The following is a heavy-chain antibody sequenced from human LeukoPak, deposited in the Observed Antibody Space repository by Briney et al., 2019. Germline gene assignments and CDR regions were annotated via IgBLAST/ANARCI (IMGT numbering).Heavy chain of an antibody. CDR3: ARGTHRTFGGEEVGDFDS. D-gene: IGHD3-16*01. CDR1: GFTFSSYG. CDR2: IWYDGSNK. V-gene: IGHV3-33*01. Sequence: PGGPLRLSCAASGFTFSSYGMHWVRQAPGKGLEWVADIWYDGSNKYYADSVKGLFTISRDNSKKPLYLQRNSLRAEDKAVYYCARGTHRTFGGEEVGDFDSWGQGPLVSVSS. J-gene: IGHJ4*02.